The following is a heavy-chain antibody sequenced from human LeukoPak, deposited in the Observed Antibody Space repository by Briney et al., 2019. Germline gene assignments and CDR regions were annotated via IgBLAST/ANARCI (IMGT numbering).Heavy chain of an antibody. D-gene: IGHD2/OR15-2a*01. CDR3: AKAGVLPDY. CDR2: ITYDGSNK. CDR1: GFTFSNYA. Sequence: PGGSLRLSCAASGFTFSNYAMHWVRQAPGKGLEWVAVITYDGSNKYYADSVKGRFTISRDNSKNTLSLQMDSLRAEDTAVYYCAKAGVLPDYWDQGTLVTVSS. V-gene: IGHV3-30*18. J-gene: IGHJ4*02.